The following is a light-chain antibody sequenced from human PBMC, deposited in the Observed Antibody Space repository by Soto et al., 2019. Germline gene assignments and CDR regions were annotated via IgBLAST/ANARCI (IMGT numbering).Light chain of an antibody. CDR3: QQRSNWPPT. CDR1: QSVSSY. CDR2: EAS. Sequence: EIVLTQSPATLSLSPGARAPLSCRASQSVSSYLAWYQQKPGQAPRLLMYEASTRATGIPARFSGGGSGTDFTLTISSLEPEDFAVYYCQQRSNWPPTFGQGTKVDI. V-gene: IGKV3-11*01. J-gene: IGKJ1*01.